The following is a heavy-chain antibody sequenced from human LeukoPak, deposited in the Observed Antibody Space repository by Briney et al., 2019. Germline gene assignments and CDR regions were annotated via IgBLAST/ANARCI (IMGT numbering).Heavy chain of an antibody. CDR1: GYTFTSHD. Sequence: ASVKVSCKASGYTFTSHDINWVRQATGHGLEWMGWMNPNSGNTGYAQKLQGRVTMTRNTSISTAYMELSSLRSEDTAVYYCARGRGDYDILTGYPYYYYYYMDVWGKGTTVTVSS. J-gene: IGHJ6*03. V-gene: IGHV1-8*01. CDR2: MNPNSGNT. D-gene: IGHD3-9*01. CDR3: ARGRGDYDILTGYPYYYYYYMDV.